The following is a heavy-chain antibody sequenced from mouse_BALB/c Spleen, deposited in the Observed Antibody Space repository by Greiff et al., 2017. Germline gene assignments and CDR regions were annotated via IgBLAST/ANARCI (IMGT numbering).Heavy chain of an antibody. Sequence: VQRVESGAELAKPGASVKMSCKASGYTFTSYWMHWVKQRPGQGLEWIGYINPSTGYTEYNQKFKDKATLTADKSSSTAYMQLSSLTSEDSAVYYCARNENYYGYGLFAYWGQGTLVTVSA. CDR3: ARNENYYGYGLFAY. CDR1: GYTFTSYW. D-gene: IGHD2-2*01. J-gene: IGHJ3*01. CDR2: INPSTGYT. V-gene: IGHV1-7*01.